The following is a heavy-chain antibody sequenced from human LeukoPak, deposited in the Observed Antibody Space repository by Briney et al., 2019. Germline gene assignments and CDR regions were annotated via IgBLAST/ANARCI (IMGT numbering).Heavy chain of an antibody. Sequence: GGSLRLSCAASGFTVSSNYMSWVRQAPGKGLEWVSILYSGGSTYYADSVKGRFTISRDNSKNTLYLQMNSLRAEDTAVYFCVRVGYSYDYGDWNHFDYWGQGTLVTVSS. CDR2: LYSGGST. CDR1: GFTVSSNY. V-gene: IGHV3-66*02. CDR3: VRVGYSYDYGDWNHFDY. J-gene: IGHJ4*02. D-gene: IGHD5-18*01.